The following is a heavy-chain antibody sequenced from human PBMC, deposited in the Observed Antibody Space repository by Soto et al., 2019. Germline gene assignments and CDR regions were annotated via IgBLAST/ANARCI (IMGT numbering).Heavy chain of an antibody. D-gene: IGHD6-19*01. CDR2: IYYSGST. V-gene: IGHV4-39*01. J-gene: IGHJ4*02. CDR3: ARPASLSSGPPERIYYFDY. Sequence: SETLSLTCTVSGGSISSSSYYWGWIRQPPGKGLEWIGSIYYSGSTYYNPSLKSRVTISVDTSKNQFSLKLSSVTAADTAVYYCARPASLSSGPPERIYYFDYWGQGTLVTVSS. CDR1: GGSISSSSYY.